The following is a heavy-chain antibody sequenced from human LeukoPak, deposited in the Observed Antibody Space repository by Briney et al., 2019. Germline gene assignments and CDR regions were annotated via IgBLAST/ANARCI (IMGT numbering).Heavy chain of an antibody. J-gene: IGHJ4*02. Sequence: ASVKVSCKASGGTFSSYAISWVRQAPGQGLEWMGWINPNSGGTNYAQKFQGRVTMTRDTSISTAYMELSRLRSDDTAVYYCATAVIVPKEFDYWGQGTLVTVSS. CDR3: ATAVIVPKEFDY. D-gene: IGHD2-21*01. CDR1: GGTFSSYA. V-gene: IGHV1-2*02. CDR2: INPNSGGT.